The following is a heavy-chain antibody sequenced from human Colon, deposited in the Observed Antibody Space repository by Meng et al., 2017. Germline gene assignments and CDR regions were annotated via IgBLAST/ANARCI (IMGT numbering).Heavy chain of an antibody. J-gene: IGHJ4*02. Sequence: QVLLQPWGAGLLKHSEALSRPGCAYDGACSDYHWSWIRQPPGKGLEWIGEINHSGGANYNPSLQSRVTISVVTSKNQFSLKLSSVIAADTAVYYCARVDFRGKTADSTGLGHWGQGTLVTVSS. V-gene: IGHV4-34*02. CDR1: DGACSDYH. CDR2: INHSGGA. CDR3: ARVDFRGKTADSTGLGH. D-gene: IGHD3-16*01.